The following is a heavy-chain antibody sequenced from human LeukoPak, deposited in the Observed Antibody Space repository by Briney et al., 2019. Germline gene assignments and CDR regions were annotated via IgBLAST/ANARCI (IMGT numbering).Heavy chain of an antibody. CDR2: ISYDGSNK. V-gene: IGHV3-30-3*01. J-gene: IGHJ4*02. Sequence: PGRSLRLSCAASGFTFSSYAMHWVRQAPGKGLEWVAVISYDGSNKYYADSVKGRFTISRDNSKNTLYLQMNSLRAEDTAVYYCARDQGLNSPDYWGQGTLVTVSS. D-gene: IGHD2-21*01. CDR1: GFTFSSYA. CDR3: ARDQGLNSPDY.